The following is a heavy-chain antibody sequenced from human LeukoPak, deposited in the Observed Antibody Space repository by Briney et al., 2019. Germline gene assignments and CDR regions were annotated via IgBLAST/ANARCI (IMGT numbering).Heavy chain of an antibody. CDR3: AKDLIAGPPDYFDY. V-gene: IGHV3-30-3*01. Sequence: GRSLRLSCAASGFTFTIHAVHWVRQAPGKGLEWVAVTDGTNKFYSDSVRGRFTISGDTSKNTIYLQMNSLRPEDTAMYYCAKDLIAGPPDYFDYWGQETLVSVSS. CDR2: TDGTNK. CDR1: GFTFTIHA. D-gene: IGHD2-21*01. J-gene: IGHJ4*02.